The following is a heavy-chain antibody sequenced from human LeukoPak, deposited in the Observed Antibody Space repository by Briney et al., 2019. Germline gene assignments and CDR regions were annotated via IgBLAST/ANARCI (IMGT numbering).Heavy chain of an antibody. CDR2: IIPIFGTA. Sequence: GASVKVSCKASGGTFSSYAISWVRQAPGQGLEWMGGIIPIFGTANYAQKFQGRVTITADKSTSTAYMELSSLRSDDTAVYYCARGGPVDVNSWYFFDYWGQGTLVTVSS. CDR1: GGTFSSYA. J-gene: IGHJ4*02. CDR3: ARGGPVDVNSWYFFDY. D-gene: IGHD6-13*01. V-gene: IGHV1-69*06.